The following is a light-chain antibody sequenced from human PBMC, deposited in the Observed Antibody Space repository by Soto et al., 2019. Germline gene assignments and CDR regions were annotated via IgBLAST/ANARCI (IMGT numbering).Light chain of an antibody. CDR2: DNN. Sequence: QSVLTQPPSVSAAPGQKVTISCSGSSSNIGNNYVSWYQQFPGTAPKLLIYDNNKRPSGIPDRFSGSKSGTSATLGITGLQTGDEADYYCGTWDSGLSAVVFGGGTKLTVL. CDR1: SSNIGNNY. J-gene: IGLJ2*01. CDR3: GTWDSGLSAVV. V-gene: IGLV1-51*01.